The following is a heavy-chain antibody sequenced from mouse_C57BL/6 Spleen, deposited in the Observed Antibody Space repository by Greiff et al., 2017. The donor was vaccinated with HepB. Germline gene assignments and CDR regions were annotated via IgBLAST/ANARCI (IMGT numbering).Heavy chain of an antibody. CDR2: ISDGGSYT. D-gene: IGHD1-1*01. CDR3: ARDYGSSYGGYFDV. V-gene: IGHV5-4*01. Sequence: EVKVVESGGGLVKPGGSLKLSCAASGFTFSSYAMSWVRQTPEKRLEWVATISDGGSYTYYPDNVKGRFTISRDNAKNNLYLQMSHLKSEDTAMYYCARDYGSSYGGYFDVWGTGTTVTVSS. J-gene: IGHJ1*03. CDR1: GFTFSSYA.